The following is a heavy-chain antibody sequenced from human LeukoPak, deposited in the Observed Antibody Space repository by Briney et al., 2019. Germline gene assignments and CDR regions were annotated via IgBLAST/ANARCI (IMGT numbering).Heavy chain of an antibody. Sequence: PSETLSLTCTVSGDSISNYYWSWIRQPPGKGLEWIGYLYYSGSTDYNPSLKSRVTISVDTSKNSVSLKLNSVTAADTAVYYCAAARRDGYNLDWYFDLWGRGTLVTVSS. CDR2: LYYSGST. CDR3: AAARRDGYNLDWYFDL. V-gene: IGHV4-59*01. D-gene: IGHD5-24*01. J-gene: IGHJ2*01. CDR1: GDSISNYY.